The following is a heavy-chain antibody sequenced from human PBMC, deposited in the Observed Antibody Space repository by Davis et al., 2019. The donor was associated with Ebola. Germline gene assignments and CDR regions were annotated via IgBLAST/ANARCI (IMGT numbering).Heavy chain of an antibody. CDR1: GGSFSGYY. J-gene: IGHJ5*02. Sequence: MPGGSLRLSCAVYGGSFSGYYWSWIRQPPGKGLEWIGHISHGGVTNYNPSLKSRATISVDSFKNQFSLDLNSVTAADTAVYYCARTTKTSISDSGLGYNYLDPWGQGTLVAVSS. V-gene: IGHV4-34*01. CDR2: ISHGGVT. D-gene: IGHD1-1*01. CDR3: ARTTKTSISDSGLGYNYLDP.